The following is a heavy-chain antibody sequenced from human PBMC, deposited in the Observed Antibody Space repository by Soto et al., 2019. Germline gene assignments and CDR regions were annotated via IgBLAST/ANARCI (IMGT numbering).Heavy chain of an antibody. CDR2: ISYDGSNK. D-gene: IGHD3-22*01. CDR3: ARDSRIVAINDMGSVEFDS. Sequence: GGSLRVSCAASGFTFSSYGMHWVRQAPGKGLEWVAVISYDGSNKYYADSVKGRFTISRDNSKNTLYLQMNSLRAEDTAVYYCARDSRIVAINDMGSVEFDSWAQGAELTVS. CDR1: GFTFSSYG. V-gene: IGHV3-30*03. J-gene: IGHJ5*01.